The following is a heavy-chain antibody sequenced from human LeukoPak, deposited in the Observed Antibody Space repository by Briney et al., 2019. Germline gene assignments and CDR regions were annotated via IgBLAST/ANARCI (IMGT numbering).Heavy chain of an antibody. CDR1: GFTFSSYG. Sequence: LRLSCAASGFTFSSYGMHWVRQPPGKGLEWIGSIYYSGNTYHNPSLKSRVTISVDTTKNQFSLKLSSLTAADTAVYYCARLSGAAASTYYFDYWGQGTLVTVSS. D-gene: IGHD6-13*01. J-gene: IGHJ4*02. V-gene: IGHV4-39*07. CDR3: ARLSGAAASTYYFDY. CDR2: IYYSGNT.